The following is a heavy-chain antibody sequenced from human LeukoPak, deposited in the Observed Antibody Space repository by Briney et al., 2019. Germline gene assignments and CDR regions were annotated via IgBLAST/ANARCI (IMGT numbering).Heavy chain of an antibody. CDR3: ARGRGYSGYDPITQFDP. D-gene: IGHD5-12*01. CDR2: ISAYNGNT. Sequence: GASVKVSCKPSGYTFTSYGIGWVRQAPGQGREGMGWISAYNGNTNYAQKPQGRVTITTDTSTSTAYMKLRSLRSDDTAVYYCARGRGYSGYDPITQFDPWGQGTLVTVSS. J-gene: IGHJ5*02. V-gene: IGHV1-18*01. CDR1: GYTFTSYG.